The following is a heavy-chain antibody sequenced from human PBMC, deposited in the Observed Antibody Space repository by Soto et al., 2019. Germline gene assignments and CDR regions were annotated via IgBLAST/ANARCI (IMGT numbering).Heavy chain of an antibody. J-gene: IGHJ5*01. CDR2: IHYSGST. V-gene: IGHV4-59*12. CDR1: GDSISSYY. CDR3: ARSWFGHQVHWFDS. Sequence: ASETLSLTCTVSGDSISSYYWSWIRQPPGKGLEGIGYIHYSGSTNYNPSLKSRVTISVDTSKNQFSLKLSSVTAADTAVYYCARSWFGHQVHWFDSWGQGTLVTVSS. D-gene: IGHD3-16*01.